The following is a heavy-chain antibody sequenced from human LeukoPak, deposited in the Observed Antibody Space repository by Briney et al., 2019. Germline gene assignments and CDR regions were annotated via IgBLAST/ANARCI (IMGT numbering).Heavy chain of an antibody. Sequence: PGGSLRLSCAASGFTFSSYPMSWVRQAPGKGLEWVSGISDSGGSTYYADSVKGRVTISRDNSKNTLSLHMNSLRAEDTAVYYCAKAYSSSLFDHWGQGTLVTVSS. CDR1: GFTFSSYP. CDR2: ISDSGGST. J-gene: IGHJ4*02. V-gene: IGHV3-23*01. CDR3: AKAYSSSLFDH. D-gene: IGHD2-21*01.